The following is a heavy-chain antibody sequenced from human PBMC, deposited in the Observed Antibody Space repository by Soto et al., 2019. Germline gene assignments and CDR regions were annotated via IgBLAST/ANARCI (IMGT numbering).Heavy chain of an antibody. CDR1: GYSITSYW. V-gene: IGHV5-51*01. J-gene: IGHJ6*02. CDR3: AKSTFSISSYIAGGMDV. Sequence: PWESLKISCRGSGYSITSYWIVRVRQMHGKGLEWMGIIYPGDSDTRYSPSFQGQVTISADKSISTAYLQMNSLRDEDTALYYCAKSTFSISSYIAGGMDVWGQGTTVTVSS. CDR2: IYPGDSDT. D-gene: IGHD2-2*01.